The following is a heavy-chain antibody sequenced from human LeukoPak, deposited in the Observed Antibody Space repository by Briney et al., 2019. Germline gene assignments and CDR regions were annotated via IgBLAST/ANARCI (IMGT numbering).Heavy chain of an antibody. D-gene: IGHD1-7*01. J-gene: IGHJ3*02. CDR2: IGSRSTYT. V-gene: IGHV3-21*01. CDR1: GFTFSSYS. CDR3: ARGGLNFDAFDI. Sequence: PGGSLRLSCAASGFTFSSYSMNWVRQAPEKGLEWVSSIGSRSTYTYSADSVKGRFTISRDNAKNSLYLQMNSLRAGDTAVYYCARGGLNFDAFDIWGQGTMVTVSS.